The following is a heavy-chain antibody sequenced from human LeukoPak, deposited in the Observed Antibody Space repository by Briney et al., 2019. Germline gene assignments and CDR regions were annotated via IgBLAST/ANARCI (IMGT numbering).Heavy chain of an antibody. CDR3: ARDRAGTWGFDY. D-gene: IGHD6-13*01. CDR2: ISWNSGSI. CDR1: GFTFDDYA. V-gene: IGHV3-9*01. Sequence: GGSLRLSCAASGFTFDDYAMHWVRQAPGKGLEWVSGISWNSGSIGYADSVKGRFTISRDNAKNSLYLQMNSLRAEDTAVYYCARDRAGTWGFDYWGQGTLVTVSS. J-gene: IGHJ4*02.